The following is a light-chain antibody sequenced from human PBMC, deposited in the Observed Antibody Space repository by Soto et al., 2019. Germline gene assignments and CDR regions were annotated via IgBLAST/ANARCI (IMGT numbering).Light chain of an antibody. J-gene: IGKJ3*01. Sequence: EIVLTQSPGTLSVSPGERATLFCRARQSISSTYLAWYQKKPGQAPRLLLYGAFNRATGIPDRFSGSGSGTDYTLTISRLEPEDCSFYYGQQYGSSSFAFRPGPEVESK. CDR1: QSISSTY. V-gene: IGKV3-20*01. CDR2: GAF. CDR3: QQYGSSSFA.